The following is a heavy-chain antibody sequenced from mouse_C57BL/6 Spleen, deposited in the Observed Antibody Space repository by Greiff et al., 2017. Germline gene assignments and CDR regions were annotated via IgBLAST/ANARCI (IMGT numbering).Heavy chain of an antibody. CDR3: ARDAVGRGFDD. V-gene: IGHV7-1*01. CDR2: SRNKANDYTT. J-gene: IGHJ2*01. CDR1: GFTFSDFY. D-gene: IGHD1-1*01. Sequence: EVKVVESGGGLVQSGRSLRLSCETSGFTFSDFYMEWVRQAPGKGLEWIAASRNKANDYTTEYSVSVKGRFIVSGDTSQSILYLQMNALRAEDTAIYDCARDAVGRGFDDGGQGTTLTVSA.